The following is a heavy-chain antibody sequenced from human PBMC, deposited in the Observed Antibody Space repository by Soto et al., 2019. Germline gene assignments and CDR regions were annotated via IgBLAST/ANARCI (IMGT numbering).Heavy chain of an antibody. Sequence: PGGSLRLSCAASGFTFSSYAMSWVRQAPGQGLEWVSAISGSGSNPYYADSVKGRFTISRDNSKNTLYLQMNSLRAEDTALYYWAKTGSMTLRDGFDHWGQGTLVIVSS. D-gene: IGHD3-10*01. CDR2: ISGSGSNP. J-gene: IGHJ4*02. CDR1: GFTFSSYA. CDR3: AKTGSMTLRDGFDH. V-gene: IGHV3-23*01.